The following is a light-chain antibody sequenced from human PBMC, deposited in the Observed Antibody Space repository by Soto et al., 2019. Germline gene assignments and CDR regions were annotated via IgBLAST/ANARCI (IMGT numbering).Light chain of an antibody. J-gene: IGKJ2*01. V-gene: IGKV4-1*01. Sequence: DIVMTQSPDSLAVSLGERATINCKSSQSVLYSSNNKNYLAWYQQKPGQPPKLLIYWASTRESGVPDRFSGSGSGTDFTLTISSLQAEDVAVYYCQQYYSTLSFGQRTKLEIK. CDR3: QQYYSTLS. CDR2: WAS. CDR1: QSVLYSSNNKNY.